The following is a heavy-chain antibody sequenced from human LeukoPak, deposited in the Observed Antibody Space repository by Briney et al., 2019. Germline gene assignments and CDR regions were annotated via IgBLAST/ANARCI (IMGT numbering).Heavy chain of an antibody. CDR1: GGSISSGDYY. Sequence: PSETLSLTCTVSGGSISSGDYYWSWVRQPPGKALEWIGYSYFSGTTYYKPALKSRVSMSVDTSKNQFSLKLSSVTAADTAMYYCARSTGWLQPFDYWGQGTLVTVSS. CDR2: SYFSGTT. CDR3: ARSTGWLQPFDY. J-gene: IGHJ4*02. V-gene: IGHV4-30-4*01. D-gene: IGHD5-24*01.